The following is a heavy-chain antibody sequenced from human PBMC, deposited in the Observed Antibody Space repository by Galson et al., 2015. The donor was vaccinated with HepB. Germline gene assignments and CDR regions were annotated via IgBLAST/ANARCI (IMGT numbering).Heavy chain of an antibody. CDR3: ASARGSGWSNAFDI. V-gene: IGHV3-30*04. D-gene: IGHD6-19*01. Sequence: SLRLSCAASGFTFSSYAMHWVRQAPGKGLEWVAVLSYDGGNNKYGDSVKGRFTISRDNSKKTVYLQMNSLRAEDSAVYFCASARGSGWSNAFDIWGRGTMVTVSS. CDR2: LSYDGGNN. J-gene: IGHJ3*02. CDR1: GFTFSSYA.